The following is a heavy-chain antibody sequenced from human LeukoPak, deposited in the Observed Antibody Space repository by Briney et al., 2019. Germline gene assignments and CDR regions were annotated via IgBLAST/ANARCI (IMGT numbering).Heavy chain of an antibody. CDR3: ATGELPRNWFDP. CDR1: GFTFSSYG. Sequence: GGSLRLSCAASGFTFSSYGMSWVRQAPGKGLEWVSSISSSSSYIYYADSVKGRFTISRDNAKNSLYLQMNSLRAEDTAVYYCATGELPRNWFDPWGQGTLVTVSS. V-gene: IGHV3-21*01. CDR2: ISSSSSYI. D-gene: IGHD7-27*01. J-gene: IGHJ5*02.